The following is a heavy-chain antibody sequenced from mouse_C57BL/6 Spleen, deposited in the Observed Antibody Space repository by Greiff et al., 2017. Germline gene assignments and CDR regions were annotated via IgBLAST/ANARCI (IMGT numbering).Heavy chain of an antibody. Sequence: QDQLQQPGAELVRPGSSVKLSCKASGYTFTSYWMHWVKQRPIQGLEWIGNIDPSDSETHYNQKFKDKATLTVDKSSSTAYMQLSSLTSEDSAVYYCARYHYYGRSYGYFDVWGTGTTVTVSS. J-gene: IGHJ1*03. D-gene: IGHD1-1*01. CDR2: IDPSDSET. CDR3: ARYHYYGRSYGYFDV. V-gene: IGHV1-52*01. CDR1: GYTFTSYW.